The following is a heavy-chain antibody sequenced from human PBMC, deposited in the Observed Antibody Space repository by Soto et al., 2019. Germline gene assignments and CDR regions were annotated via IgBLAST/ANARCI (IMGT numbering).Heavy chain of an antibody. CDR3: VKYGYDGSGSPYPAF. CDR1: GASMRKSF. CDR2: IYYLGST. J-gene: IGHJ4*02. Sequence: PSDTLTLTFTVSGASMRKSFWSWIRQSPGKGLEWIGYIYYLGSTDYNPSLTSRVTISVHTSKRQFSLRLTSATAAHTAVYYCVKYGYDGSGSPYPAFWGPGTQVTVSS. V-gene: IGHV4-59*01. D-gene: IGHD3-10*01.